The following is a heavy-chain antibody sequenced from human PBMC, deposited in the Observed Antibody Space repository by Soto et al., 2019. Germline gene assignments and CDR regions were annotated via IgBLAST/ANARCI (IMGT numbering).Heavy chain of an antibody. CDR2: IIPIFGTA. V-gene: IGHV1-69*13. Sequence: ASVKVSCKASGGTFSSYAISWVRQAPGQGLEWMGGIIPIFGTANYAQKFQGRVTITADESTSTAYMELSSLRSEDTAVYYCARTVGVTAILYYFDYWGQGTLVTVSS. CDR3: ARTVGVTAILYYFDY. J-gene: IGHJ4*02. CDR1: GGTFSSYA. D-gene: IGHD2-21*02.